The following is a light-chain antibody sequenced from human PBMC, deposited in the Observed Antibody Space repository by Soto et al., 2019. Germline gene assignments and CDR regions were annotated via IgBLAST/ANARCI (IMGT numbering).Light chain of an antibody. V-gene: IGKV1-27*01. J-gene: IGKJ3*01. CDR1: QRISNY. Sequence: DIQMTQSPSSLSASVGDRVTITCRASQRISNYLAWYQQKPGKVPKLLIYAASFLHSGVPSRFSGSGSGTDFTLTISSLQPEDVATYYCLNYYFAPFTFGPGTRVDIK. CDR3: LNYYFAPFT. CDR2: AAS.